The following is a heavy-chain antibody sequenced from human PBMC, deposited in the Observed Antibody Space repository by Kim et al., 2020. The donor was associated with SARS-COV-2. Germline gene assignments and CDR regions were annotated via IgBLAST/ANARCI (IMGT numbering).Heavy chain of an antibody. J-gene: IGHJ3*02. CDR3: ANTLPGAYAHDAFDI. CDR1: RGSISSSNYY. CDR2: IYYSGST. Sequence: SETLSLTCTVSRGSISSSNYYWGWIRQPPGKGLEWIGSIYYSGSTYYNPSLKSRVTISVDTSKNQFSLRLSSLPDAATAVYYCANTLPGAYAHDAFDIWGQGTIVTVSS. D-gene: IGHD2-2*01. V-gene: IGHV4-39*01.